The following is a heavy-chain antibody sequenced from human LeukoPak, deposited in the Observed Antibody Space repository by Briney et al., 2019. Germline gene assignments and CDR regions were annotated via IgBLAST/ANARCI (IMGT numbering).Heavy chain of an antibody. CDR3: ARAGPTISVAGTMDS. CDR2: INPSSGTT. J-gene: IGHJ4*02. CDR1: GYAFTTYY. D-gene: IGHD6-19*01. Sequence: ASVKVSCKASGYAFTTYYMHWVRKAPGQGLEWMAIINPSSGTTVYAQKFQGRVTVTSDRSTSTFYMELSGLNSDDTGVCYCARAGPTISVAGTMDSWGPGTLVTASS. V-gene: IGHV1-46*01.